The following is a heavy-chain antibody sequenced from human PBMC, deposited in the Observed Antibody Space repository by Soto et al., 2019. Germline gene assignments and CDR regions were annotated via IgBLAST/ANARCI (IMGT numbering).Heavy chain of an antibody. CDR1: GFTFSSYS. J-gene: IGHJ6*02. D-gene: IGHD2-8*01. CDR3: ARLEGYCTNGVCSYYYYYYGMDV. V-gene: IGHV3-48*02. Sequence: EVQLVESGGGLVQPGGSLRLSCAASGFTFSSYSMNWVRQAPGKGLEWVSYISSSSSTIYYADSVKGRFTISRDNAKNSLYLHMNSLRDEDTAVYYCARLEGYCTNGVCSYYYYYYGMDVWGQGTTVTVSS. CDR2: ISSSSSTI.